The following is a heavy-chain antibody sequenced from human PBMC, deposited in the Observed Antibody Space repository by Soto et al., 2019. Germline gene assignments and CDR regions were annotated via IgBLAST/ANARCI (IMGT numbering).Heavy chain of an antibody. CDR1: DGSISSGDYY. Sequence: SETLSLTCTVSDGSISSGDYYWSWIRQPPGKGLEWIGYIYYSGSTYYNPSLKSRVTISVDTSKNQFSLKLSSVTAADTAVYYCARSHYYGSGSYWSWFDSWGQGTLVTVSS. D-gene: IGHD3-10*01. CDR3: ARSHYYGSGSYWSWFDS. V-gene: IGHV4-30-4*01. CDR2: IYYSGST. J-gene: IGHJ5*01.